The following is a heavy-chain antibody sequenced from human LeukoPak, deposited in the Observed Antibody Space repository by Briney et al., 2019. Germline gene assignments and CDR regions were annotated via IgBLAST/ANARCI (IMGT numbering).Heavy chain of an antibody. D-gene: IGHD4-23*01. V-gene: IGHV5-51*01. CDR2: IYPGDSDI. CDR1: GYSFTSYW. CDR3: ARQFGGNSEFDY. J-gene: IGHJ4*02. Sequence: KRGESPKISCKGSGYSFTSYWIGWVRQMPGKGLEWMGVIYPGDSDIRYSPSFQGQVTISADKSISTPYLQWSSLKASGTAMYYCARQFGGNSEFDYWGQGTLVTVSS.